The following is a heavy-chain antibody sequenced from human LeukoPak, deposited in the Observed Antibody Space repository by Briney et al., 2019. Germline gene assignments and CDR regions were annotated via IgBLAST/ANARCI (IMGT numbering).Heavy chain of an antibody. Sequence: VRSLRLSCAASGFTFSSDGMHWVRPAPGKGLEWGAVIWYDVSNKFYAGPVKGRFTTSRDNSQKTLYLQMNSLRAEDTAVYYCAREGSYYDSSGYRPGAFDIWGQGTMVTVSS. CDR1: GFTFSSDG. CDR3: AREGSYYDSSGYRPGAFDI. V-gene: IGHV3-33*01. CDR2: IWYDVSNK. J-gene: IGHJ3*02. D-gene: IGHD3-22*01.